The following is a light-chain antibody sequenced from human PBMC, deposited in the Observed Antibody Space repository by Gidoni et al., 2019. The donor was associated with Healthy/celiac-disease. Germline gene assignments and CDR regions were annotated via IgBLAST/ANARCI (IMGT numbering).Light chain of an antibody. V-gene: IGLV3-1*01. CDR2: QDS. CDR1: KLGDKY. Sequence: SYELPQPPSVSVSSGQTASITCSGDKLGDKYACWYQQTPGQSPCLVIYQDSKRPSGIPERFSGSHSGYTATLTISGTQAMDDADYYCQAWDSITAGEVFGGGTKLTVL. J-gene: IGLJ2*01. CDR3: QAWDSITAGEV.